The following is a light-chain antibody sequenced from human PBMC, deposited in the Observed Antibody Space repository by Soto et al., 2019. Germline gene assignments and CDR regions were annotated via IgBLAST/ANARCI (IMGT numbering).Light chain of an antibody. CDR2: DAS. V-gene: IGKV3-11*01. CDR1: QSVSSY. J-gene: IGKJ4*01. CDR3: QQRSNWPPLT. Sequence: EIVLTQSPATLSLSPGERATLSCRASQSVSSYLAWYQQKPGLAPRLLIYDASNRATGIPARFSGSGSGTDFTLTISSLEPEDFAVYYCQQRSNWPPLTFGAGTKVEIK.